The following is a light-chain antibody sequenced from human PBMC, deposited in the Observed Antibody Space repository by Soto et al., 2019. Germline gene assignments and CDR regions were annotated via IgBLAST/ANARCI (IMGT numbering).Light chain of an antibody. CDR1: QSFSSY. CDR2: GAS. Sequence: EIVLTQSPATLSLSPGERATLSCRASQSFSSYLAWYQQKPGQAPRLLIYGASNRATGIPARFSGSGSGTDFTLTISRLEPEDFAVYYCQQFSSYPLTFGGGTKVDIK. J-gene: IGKJ4*01. V-gene: IGKV3-11*01. CDR3: QQFSSYPLT.